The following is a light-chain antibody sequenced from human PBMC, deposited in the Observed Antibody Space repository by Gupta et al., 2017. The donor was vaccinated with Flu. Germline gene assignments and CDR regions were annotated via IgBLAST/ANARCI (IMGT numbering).Light chain of an antibody. CDR2: QDV. CDR3: QAWTSGTWV. J-gene: IGLJ3*02. V-gene: IGLV3-1*01. CDR1: GNKY. Sequence: GNKYACWYQQKPGQSPVLVIYQDVKRPSGIPERFSASNSGNTATLTISGTQAMDEADYYCQAWTSGTWVFGGGTKLTV.